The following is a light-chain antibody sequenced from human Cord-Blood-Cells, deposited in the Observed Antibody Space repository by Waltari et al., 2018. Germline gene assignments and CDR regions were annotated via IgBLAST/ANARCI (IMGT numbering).Light chain of an antibody. CDR3: SSYTSSSTLYV. J-gene: IGLJ1*01. Sequence: QSALTQPASVSGSPGQSITISCTGTSSDVGGYNYVSWYQQHPGKAPKLMIYEVSNRPSGVSKRFSCSKSGNTAALTISGLQAEDEADYYCSSYTSSSTLYVFGTGTKVTVL. CDR1: SSDVGGYNY. CDR2: EVS. V-gene: IGLV2-14*01.